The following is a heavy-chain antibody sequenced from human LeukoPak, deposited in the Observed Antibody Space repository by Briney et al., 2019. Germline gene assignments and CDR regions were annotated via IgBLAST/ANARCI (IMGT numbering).Heavy chain of an antibody. D-gene: IGHD5-12*01. V-gene: IGHV5-51*01. Sequence: GESLKISCKGSGYMFINNCIGWVRQMPGKGLEWIGIIYPGDSVSRYSPSFEGQVTMSVDKSITTAYLQWSSLKDSDTATYYCARLGSGYAYNHYYAMDVWGKGTSVTVS. CDR3: ARLGSGYAYNHYYAMDV. J-gene: IGHJ6*01. CDR2: IYPGDSVS. CDR1: GYMFINNC.